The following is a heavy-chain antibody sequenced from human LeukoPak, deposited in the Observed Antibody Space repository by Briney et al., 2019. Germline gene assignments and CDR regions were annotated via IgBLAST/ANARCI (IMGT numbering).Heavy chain of an antibody. CDR2: ISGSGGST. J-gene: IGHJ4*02. V-gene: IGHV3-23*01. CDR1: GFTFSSCA. Sequence: GGSLRLSCAASGFTFSSCAMSWVRQAPGKGLEWVSAISGSGGSTYYADSVKGRFTISRDNSKNTLYLQMNSLRAEDTAVYYCAKDTTMVRGGAVSAFDYWGQGTLVTVSS. D-gene: IGHD3-10*01. CDR3: AKDTTMVRGGAVSAFDY.